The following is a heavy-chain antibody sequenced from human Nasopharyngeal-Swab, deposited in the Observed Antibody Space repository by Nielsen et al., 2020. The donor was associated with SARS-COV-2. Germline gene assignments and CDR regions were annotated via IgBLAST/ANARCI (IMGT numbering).Heavy chain of an antibody. D-gene: IGHD2-2*01. J-gene: IGHJ6*03. CDR2: IYPSGST. CDR3: ARAHSEVVPAVLGLQFFYYYYMDV. V-gene: IGHV4-39*01. CDR1: DDSIRSSSYS. Sequence: SETLSLTCTVSDDSIRSSSYSWGWIRQPPGKGLEWIAQIYPSGSTNYNPSLRSRVTISIDTSKKQFSLKLHSVTAADTAVYYCARAHSEVVPAVLGLQFFYYYYMDVWGKGTTVTVSS.